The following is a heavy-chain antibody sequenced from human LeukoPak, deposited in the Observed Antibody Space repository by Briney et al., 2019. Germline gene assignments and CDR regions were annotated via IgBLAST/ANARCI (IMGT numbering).Heavy chain of an antibody. CDR2: IYYSGST. CDR1: GGSISSGGYY. V-gene: IGHV4-31*03. Sequence: PSQTLSLTCTVSGGSISSGGYYWSWIRQHPGKGLEWIGYIYYSGSTYYNPSLKSRVTISVDTSKNQFSLKLSSVTAADTAVYYCARLGRFKNGEYDYWGQGTLVTVSS. J-gene: IGHJ4*02. CDR3: ARLGRFKNGEYDY. D-gene: IGHD6-6*01.